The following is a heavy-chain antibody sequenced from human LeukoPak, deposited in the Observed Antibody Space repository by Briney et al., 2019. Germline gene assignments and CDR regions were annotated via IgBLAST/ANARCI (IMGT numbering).Heavy chain of an antibody. D-gene: IGHD1/OR15-1a*01. CDR2: IYYSGNT. CDR1: GGSLCGYY. V-gene: IGHV4-59*01. Sequence: SETLSVTPTVPGGSLCGYYWRWISQPPREEREWIGYIYYSGNTYYNPSLKSRVTISVDTSENQFSLKLNSVTAADTAVYYCARNKPLDPFAFWGQGTMVTVSS. J-gene: IGHJ3*01. CDR3: ARNKPLDPFAF.